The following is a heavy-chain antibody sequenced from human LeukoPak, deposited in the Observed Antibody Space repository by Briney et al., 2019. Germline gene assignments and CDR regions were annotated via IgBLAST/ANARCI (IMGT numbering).Heavy chain of an antibody. D-gene: IGHD2-15*01. CDR3: AKEGSGGSDDDAFDI. J-gene: IGHJ3*02. CDR1: GFTFSSYG. Sequence: GGSLRLSCAASGFTFSSYGMHWVRQAPGKGLEWVAVISYDGSNKYYADSVKGRFTISRDNSKNTLYLQMNSLRAEDTAVYYCAKEGSGGSDDDAFDIWGQGTTVTVSS. CDR2: ISYDGSNK. V-gene: IGHV3-30*18.